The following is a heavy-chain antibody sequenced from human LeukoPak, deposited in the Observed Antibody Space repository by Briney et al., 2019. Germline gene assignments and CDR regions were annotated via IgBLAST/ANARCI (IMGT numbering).Heavy chain of an antibody. CDR3: ARDHDFWSGYYSTGWFDP. Sequence: SSQTLSLTCTVSGGSISSGSYYWSWVRQPAGKGLEWIGRIYTSGSTNYNPSLKSRVTISVDTSKNQFSLKLSSVTAADTAVYYRARDHDFWSGYYSTGWFDPWGQGTLVTVSS. D-gene: IGHD3-3*01. CDR2: IYTSGST. CDR1: GGSISSGSYY. V-gene: IGHV4-61*02. J-gene: IGHJ5*02.